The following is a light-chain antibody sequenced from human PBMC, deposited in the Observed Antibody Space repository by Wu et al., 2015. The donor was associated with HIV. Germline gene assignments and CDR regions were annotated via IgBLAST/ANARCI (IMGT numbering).Light chain of an antibody. CDR2: LTS. Sequence: EIVLTQSPDTLSLSPGERATLSCRASQSLTINSLAWYQHKPGQAPRLLIYLTSSRPAGIPDRFSGSGSGTDFTLTISRLEPEDFAVYYCQQRSNSPLTFGQGTRLEIK. CDR3: QQRSNSPLT. CDR1: QSLTINS. J-gene: IGKJ5*01. V-gene: IGKV3D-20*02.